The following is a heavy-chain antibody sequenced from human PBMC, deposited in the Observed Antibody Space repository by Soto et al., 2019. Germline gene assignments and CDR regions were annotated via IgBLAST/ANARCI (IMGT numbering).Heavy chain of an antibody. CDR2: VNYDGKT. D-gene: IGHD6-13*01. CDR3: ASARWDY. CDR1: GCSVSSRNYH. Sequence: PSETLSLTCTVSGCSVSSRNYHWGWVRQSPGKGLEWVGTVNYDGKTIYNPSLKSRVTVSADTSKNQFSLKLSSVAAADTAVYFCASARWDYWGLGTLVTVSS. J-gene: IGHJ4*02. V-gene: IGHV4-39*07.